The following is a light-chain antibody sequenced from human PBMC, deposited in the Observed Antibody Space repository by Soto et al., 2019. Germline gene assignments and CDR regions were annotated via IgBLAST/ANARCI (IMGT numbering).Light chain of an antibody. CDR2: GAS. CDR1: LSVSSN. CDR3: YQYNNWPRT. J-gene: IGKJ1*01. V-gene: IGKV3-15*01. Sequence: EIVMTQSPATLSVSPGERATLSCRASLSVSSNLAWYQQKPGQSPRLLINGASTRATGIPARFSGSGSGTEFTLTISSLQSEDFAVYYCYQYNNWPRTFGQGTKVDIK.